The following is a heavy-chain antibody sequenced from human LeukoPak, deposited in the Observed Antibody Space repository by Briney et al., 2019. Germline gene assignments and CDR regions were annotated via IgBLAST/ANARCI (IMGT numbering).Heavy chain of an antibody. V-gene: IGHV4-34*01. CDR1: GGSFSGYY. CDR3: ARSGSTSYDILTGSPRWAFDY. D-gene: IGHD3-9*01. CDR2: INHSGST. J-gene: IGHJ4*02. Sequence: PSETLSLTCAVYGGSFSGYYWSWIRQPPGKGLEWIGEINHSGSTNYNPSLKSRVTISVDTSKNQFSLKLSSVTAADTAVYYCARSGSTSYDILTGSPRWAFDYWGQGTLVTVSS.